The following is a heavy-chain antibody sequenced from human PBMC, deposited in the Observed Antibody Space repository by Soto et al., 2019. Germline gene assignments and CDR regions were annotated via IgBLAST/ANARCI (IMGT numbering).Heavy chain of an antibody. CDR1: GDSYSISTYS. Sequence: SETLSLTGNISGDSYSISTYSWSWIRQPPGKALQWIGFIYQSGGTCYNPSLASRVSISLDRSNNLCSLKLKSVPAAATAVYFCPGMPYTSRISFDPWRTRTLVTVSS. V-gene: IGHV4-30-2*01. D-gene: IGHD2-2*01. CDR2: IYQSGGT. J-gene: IGHJ5*02. CDR3: PGMPYTSRISFDP.